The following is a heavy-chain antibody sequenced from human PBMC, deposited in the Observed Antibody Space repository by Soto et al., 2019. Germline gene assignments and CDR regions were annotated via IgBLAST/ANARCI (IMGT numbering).Heavy chain of an antibody. J-gene: IGHJ4*02. Sequence: QVQLVESGGGVVQPGRSLRLSCAASGFTFSSYAMHWVRQAPGKGLEWVAVISYDGSNKYYADSVKGRFTIFRDNSKNTLYLQMNSLRAEDTAVYYCARDIVGPDYWGQGTLVTVSS. V-gene: IGHV3-30-3*01. CDR2: ISYDGSNK. D-gene: IGHD1-26*01. CDR3: ARDIVGPDY. CDR1: GFTFSSYA.